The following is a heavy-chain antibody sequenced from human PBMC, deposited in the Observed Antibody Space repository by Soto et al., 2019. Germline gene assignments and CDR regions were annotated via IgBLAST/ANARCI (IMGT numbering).Heavy chain of an antibody. D-gene: IGHD5-12*01. CDR1: GFTFSSYV. J-gene: IGHJ1*01. Sequence: EVRLLESGGGLIQPGGSLRLSCAASGFTFSSYVMSWVRQAPGTGLEWVSGISGSGTNTYYADSVNGRFTISRDNSKNTLYLQMTRLRAEDTAEYYCAKDNSPYSGYNSFNYWGEGTLVTVSS. V-gene: IGHV3-23*01. CDR3: AKDNSPYSGYNSFNY. CDR2: ISGSGTNT.